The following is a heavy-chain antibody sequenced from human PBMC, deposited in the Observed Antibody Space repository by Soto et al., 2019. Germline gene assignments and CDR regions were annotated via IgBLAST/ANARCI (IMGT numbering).Heavy chain of an antibody. CDR1: GFTFSSYA. J-gene: IGHJ4*02. D-gene: IGHD3-22*01. Sequence: GGSLRLSCAASGFTFSSYAMSWVRQAPGKGLEWVSAISGSGGSTYYADSAKGRFTITRDNSKNTLYLQMNSLRAEDQAVYYCAKDRGYYDSSGYYDYFDYWGQGTLVTVSS. CDR3: AKDRGYYDSSGYYDYFDY. V-gene: IGHV3-23*01. CDR2: ISGSGGST.